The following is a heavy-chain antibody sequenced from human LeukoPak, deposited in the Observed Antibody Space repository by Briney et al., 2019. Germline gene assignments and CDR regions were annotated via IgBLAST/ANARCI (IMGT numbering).Heavy chain of an antibody. CDR2: ISYDGSNK. Sequence: GRSLRLSCAASGFTFSSYAMHWVRQAPGKGLEWVAVISYDGSNKYYADSVKGRFTISRDNSKNTLYLQMNSLRAEDTAVYYCAKEGGQLWFPDAFDIWGQGTMVTVSS. J-gene: IGHJ3*02. D-gene: IGHD5-18*01. CDR3: AKEGGQLWFPDAFDI. V-gene: IGHV3-30*04. CDR1: GFTFSSYA.